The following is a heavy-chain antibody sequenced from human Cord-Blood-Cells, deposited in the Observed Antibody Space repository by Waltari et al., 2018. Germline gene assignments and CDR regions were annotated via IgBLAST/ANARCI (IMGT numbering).Heavy chain of an antibody. J-gene: IGHJ4*02. V-gene: IGHV4-34*01. CDR2: INHSGST. D-gene: IGHD2-15*01. CDR1: GGSFSGYY. Sequence: QVQLQQWGAGLLKPSETLSLTCAVYGGSFSGYYWSWIRQTPGKGLEWIGEINHSGSTNSHPSLKSRVTISVDTSKNQFSLKLSSVTAADTAVYYCARGGLECSGGSCYFDYWGQGTLVTVSS. CDR3: ARGGLECSGGSCYFDY.